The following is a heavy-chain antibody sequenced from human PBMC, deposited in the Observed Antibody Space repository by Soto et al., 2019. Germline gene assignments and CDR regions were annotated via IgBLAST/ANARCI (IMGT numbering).Heavy chain of an antibody. V-gene: IGHV4-38-2*01. Sequence: SETLSLTCAVSGYSISSGYYWGWLRQPPGKGLEWIGSIYHGGSTYYNPSLNSRVTLSVDTSKNQFSLKLSSVTAADTAVYYCARVDSYGYYYFDYWGQGTLVTVSS. CDR2: IYHGGST. D-gene: IGHD5-18*01. CDR3: ARVDSYGYYYFDY. CDR1: GYSISSGYY. J-gene: IGHJ4*02.